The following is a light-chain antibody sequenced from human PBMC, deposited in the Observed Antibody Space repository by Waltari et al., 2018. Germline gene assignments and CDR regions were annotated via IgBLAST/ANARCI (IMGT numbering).Light chain of an antibody. Sequence: DIVMTQSPDSLAVSLGERATINCNPSQRVFCSSGNKDDLTWCQQNPGQPPRAVIYWASTREKGVPDRFSGSGSGTDFTLTINSLQAEDVAVYYCQQYCTSPPTFGQGTQVEIK. CDR1: QRVFCSSGNKDD. CDR3: QQYCTSPPT. V-gene: IGKV4-1*01. J-gene: IGKJ2*01. CDR2: WAS.